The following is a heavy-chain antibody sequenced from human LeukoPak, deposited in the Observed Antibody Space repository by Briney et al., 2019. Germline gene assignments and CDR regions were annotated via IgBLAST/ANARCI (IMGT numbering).Heavy chain of an antibody. J-gene: IGHJ4*02. CDR2: TIPIFGTA. CDR3: SRDVPYGGPIDY. D-gene: IGHD4/OR15-4a*01. CDR1: GGTFSSYA. Sequence: EASVKVSCKASGGTFSSYAISWVRQAPGQGLEWMGRTIPIFGTANYAQKFQGRVTITTDESTSTAYMELSSLRSEDTAVYYCSRDVPYGGPIDYWGQGTLVTVSS. V-gene: IGHV1-69*05.